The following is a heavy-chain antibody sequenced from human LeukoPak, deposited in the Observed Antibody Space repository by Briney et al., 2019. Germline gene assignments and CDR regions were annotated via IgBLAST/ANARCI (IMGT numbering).Heavy chain of an antibody. CDR1: GGTFRSYA. J-gene: IGHJ3*02. CDR2: IIPIFGTA. V-gene: IGHV1-69*13. CDR3: ARPFGGYKSVSYQKNAFDI. D-gene: IGHD5-24*01. Sequence: VKVSCKASGGTFRSYAISWVGQAPGQGLEWMGGIIPIFGTAIYAQKFQRRVTITTHESTSPAYMQLTSLRSEDTAVYYCARPFGGYKSVSYQKNAFDIWGQGTIVTVSS.